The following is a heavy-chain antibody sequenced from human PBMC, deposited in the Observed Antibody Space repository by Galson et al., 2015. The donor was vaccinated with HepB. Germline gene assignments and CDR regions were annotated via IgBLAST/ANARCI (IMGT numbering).Heavy chain of an antibody. J-gene: IGHJ6*02. CDR3: ARDLDVNYYDSSGYYGMDV. CDR1: GGTFSSYT. D-gene: IGHD3-22*01. Sequence: SVKVSCKASGGTFSSYTISWVRQAPGQGLEWMGRIIPILGIANYAQKFQGRVTITADKSTSTAYMELSSLRSEDTAVYYCARDLDVNYYDSSGYYGMDVWGQGTTVTVSS. V-gene: IGHV1-69*04. CDR2: IIPILGIA.